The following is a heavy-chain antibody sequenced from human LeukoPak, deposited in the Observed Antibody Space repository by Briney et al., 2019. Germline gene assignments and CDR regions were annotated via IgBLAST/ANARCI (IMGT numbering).Heavy chain of an antibody. J-gene: IGHJ4*02. V-gene: IGHV3-33*01. CDR2: IWYDGSHK. CDR3: ARDLTH. Sequence: PGRSLRLSCATSGFTFSNYGIHWVRQAPGKGLEWVAVIWYDGSHKFYADSVKGRFTISRDNSKNTVYLQMNSLRAEDTAVYYCARDLTHWGQGTLVTVSS. CDR1: GFTFSNYG.